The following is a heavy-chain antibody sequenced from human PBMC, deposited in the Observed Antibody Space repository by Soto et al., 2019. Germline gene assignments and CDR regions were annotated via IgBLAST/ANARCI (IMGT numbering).Heavy chain of an antibody. D-gene: IGHD5-18*01. CDR2: INAGNGNT. V-gene: IGHV1-3*01. Sequence: GASVKVSCKASGYTFTSYAMHWLRQAPGQRLEWMGWINAGNGNTKYSQKFQGRVTITRDTSASTAYMELSSLRSEDTAVYYCARDYSSYGPFDYWGQGTLVTVSS. CDR1: GYTFTSYA. CDR3: ARDYSSYGPFDY. J-gene: IGHJ4*02.